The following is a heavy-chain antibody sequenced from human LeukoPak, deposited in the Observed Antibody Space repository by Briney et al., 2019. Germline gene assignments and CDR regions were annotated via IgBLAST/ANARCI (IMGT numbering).Heavy chain of an antibody. Sequence: PSETLSLTCTVSGGSISSSSYYWGWIRQPPGKGLEWIGSIYYSGSTYYNPSLKSRVTISVDTSKNQFSLKLSSVTAADTAVYYCARNFGSGGYYGLDVWGQGTTVTVSS. J-gene: IGHJ6*02. CDR1: GGSISSSSYY. CDR3: ARNFGSGGYYGLDV. D-gene: IGHD3-10*01. V-gene: IGHV4-39*07. CDR2: IYYSGST.